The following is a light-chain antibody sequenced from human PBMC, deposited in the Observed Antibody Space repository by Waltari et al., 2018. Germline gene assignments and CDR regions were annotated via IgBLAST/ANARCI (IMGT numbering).Light chain of an antibody. Sequence: SSELTQDPAVSVALGQTVRITCPGDSLRSYYATWYQQKPGQAPLLVIYGKNNRPSGIPDRFSGSSSGNTASLTITGAQAEDEADYYCNSRDSSGNLVVFGGGTKLTVL. CDR2: GKN. V-gene: IGLV3-19*01. CDR3: NSRDSSGNLVV. J-gene: IGLJ2*01. CDR1: SLRSYY.